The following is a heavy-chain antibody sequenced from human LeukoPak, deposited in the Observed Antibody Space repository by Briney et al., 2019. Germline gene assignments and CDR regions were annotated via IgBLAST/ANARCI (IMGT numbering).Heavy chain of an antibody. CDR3: ATYESYYDTIN. V-gene: IGHV4-4*07. CDR1: GGSISNYY. D-gene: IGHD3-22*01. CDR2: IYTSGRT. Sequence: SETLSLTCTVSGGSISNYYWNWIRQPAGKGLEWIGRIYTSGRTSYNPSLKSRVTISVDTSKSQFSLRLSSVTAADTAVYYCATYESYYDTINWGQGTLVTDSS. J-gene: IGHJ4*02.